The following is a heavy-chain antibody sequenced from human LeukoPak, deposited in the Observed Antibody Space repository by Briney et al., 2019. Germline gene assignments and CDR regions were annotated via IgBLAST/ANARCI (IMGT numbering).Heavy chain of an antibody. J-gene: IGHJ4*02. Sequence: GGSLRFSCAASGFTFRSYAMSWVRQAPGKGLEWVSTISASGGSTGYADSVKGRFTISRDNSKNTLYLQMNSLRAEDTAVYYCTKERDDAAAGDYWGQGTLVTVSS. CDR2: ISASGGST. V-gene: IGHV3-23*01. CDR3: TKERDDAAAGDY. D-gene: IGHD6-13*01. CDR1: GFTFRSYA.